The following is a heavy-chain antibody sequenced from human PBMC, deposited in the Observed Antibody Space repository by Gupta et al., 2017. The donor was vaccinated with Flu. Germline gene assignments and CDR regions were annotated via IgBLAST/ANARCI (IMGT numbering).Heavy chain of an antibody. D-gene: IGHD2-21*02. J-gene: IGHJ3*02. V-gene: IGHV1-69*01. Sequence: QVQLVQLGAEVKKSGSSVQVSCNASGGTFSSYAISWVRQAPGQGLEWMGGVIPIFAKATYAQKFQGRDTITADESTSRSYMELRRLKSEETAVCYGARGQGKVVTATYFDDAFGIGCHVPMVTVFS. CDR2: VIPIFAKA. CDR1: GGTFSSYA. CDR3: ARGQGKVVTATYFDDAFGI.